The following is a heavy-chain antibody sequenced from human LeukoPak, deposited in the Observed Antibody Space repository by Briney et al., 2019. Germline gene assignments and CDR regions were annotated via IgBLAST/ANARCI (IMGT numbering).Heavy chain of an antibody. V-gene: IGHV4-39*01. D-gene: IGHD3-3*01. CDR1: GGSISSSSYY. Sequence: SETLSLTCTVSGGSISSSSYYWGWIRQPPGKGLEWIGSIYYSGNTYYNPSLKSRVTISVDTSKNQFSLKLSSVTAADTAVCYCARQVTIFGVLIITAEYFQHWGQGTLVTVSS. CDR3: ARQVTIFGVLIITAEYFQH. CDR2: IYYSGNT. J-gene: IGHJ1*01.